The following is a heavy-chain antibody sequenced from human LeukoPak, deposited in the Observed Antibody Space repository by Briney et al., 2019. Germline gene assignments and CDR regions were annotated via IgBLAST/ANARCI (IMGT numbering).Heavy chain of an antibody. J-gene: IGHJ6*03. Sequence: GGSLRLSCAASGFTFSSYEMNWVRQAPGKGLEWVSYIRSSGSTIYYVDSVKGRFTISRDNAKNSLYLQMNSLRAEDTAVYYCAKDSTMIVLYYYMDVWGKGTTVTVSS. CDR2: IRSSGSTI. D-gene: IGHD3-22*01. CDR1: GFTFSSYE. CDR3: AKDSTMIVLYYYMDV. V-gene: IGHV3-48*03.